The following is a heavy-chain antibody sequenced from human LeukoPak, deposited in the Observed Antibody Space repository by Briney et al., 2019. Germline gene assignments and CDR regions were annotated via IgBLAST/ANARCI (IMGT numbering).Heavy chain of an antibody. V-gene: IGHV3-23*01. CDR2: ISGSGGIT. J-gene: IGHJ4*02. CDR1: GFTFNSYA. D-gene: IGHD1-1*01. CDR3: AKGVLAVRLES. Sequence: RAGVSLRLSCAASGFTFNSYATSWVRQAPGKGLEWVSAISGSGGITYYADSVKGRFTISRDNSKNTLSLQMNSLRAEDTAVYYCAKGVLAVRLESWGQGTLVTVSS.